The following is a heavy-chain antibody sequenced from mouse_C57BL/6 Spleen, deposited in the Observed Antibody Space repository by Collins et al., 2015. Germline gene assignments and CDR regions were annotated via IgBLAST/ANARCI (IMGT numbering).Heavy chain of an antibody. CDR2: ILPGSGST. Sequence: QVQLQQSGAELMKPGASVKISCKATGYTFSSYWIEWVKQRPGHGLEWIGEILPGSGSTNYNEKFKGKATFTADTSSNTAYMQLSSLTSEDSAVYYCARVITTVVESLFDYWGQGTTLTVSS. J-gene: IGHJ2*01. CDR3: ARVITTVVESLFDY. D-gene: IGHD1-1*01. CDR1: GYTFSSYW. V-gene: IGHV1-9*01.